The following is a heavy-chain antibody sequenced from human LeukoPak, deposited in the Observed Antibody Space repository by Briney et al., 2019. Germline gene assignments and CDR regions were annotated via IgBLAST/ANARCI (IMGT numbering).Heavy chain of an antibody. V-gene: IGHV3-13*01. CDR1: GFTFIDYD. D-gene: IGHD5-24*01. Sequence: GGSLRLSCAASGFTFIDYDMHWVRQVIGKGLEWVSAIGIRGDTHYSGSVKGRFTISRENAESSLYLQMNSLRAEDTAVYYCARAVEMATVDAFDIWGQGTMVTVSS. J-gene: IGHJ3*02. CDR2: IGIRGDT. CDR3: ARAVEMATVDAFDI.